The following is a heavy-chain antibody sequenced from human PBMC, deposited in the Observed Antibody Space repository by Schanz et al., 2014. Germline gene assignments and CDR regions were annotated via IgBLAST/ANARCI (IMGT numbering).Heavy chain of an antibody. CDR2: INTDGSEK. CDR3: ARGHYGMDV. Sequence: QLVESGGGLVQPGGSLRLSCAASGFTFSNSWMTWVRQAPGKRLEWVANINTDGSEKYSLDSVKGRFTISRDNAKNSLYVQMNGLRAEDTAVYYCARGHYGMDVWGQGTTVTVSS. J-gene: IGHJ6*02. CDR1: GFTFSNSW. V-gene: IGHV3-7*01.